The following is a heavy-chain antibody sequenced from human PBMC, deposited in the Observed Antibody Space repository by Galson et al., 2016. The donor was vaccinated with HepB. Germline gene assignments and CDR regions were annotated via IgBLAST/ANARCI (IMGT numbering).Heavy chain of an antibody. D-gene: IGHD3-3*01. J-gene: IGHJ3*02. V-gene: IGHV3-23*01. CDR2: ISGSGGRT. CDR1: GFTFSSYA. CDR3: ARQCNHDVWSAYRMHDHFDI. Sequence: SLRLSCAASGFTFSSYAMSWVRQAPGKGLEWVSGISGSGGRTYYADSVKGRFTIPRDNSKNTLYLQMNTLRTEDTAVYYCARQCNHDVWSAYRMHDHFDIWGPRTMVTVSS.